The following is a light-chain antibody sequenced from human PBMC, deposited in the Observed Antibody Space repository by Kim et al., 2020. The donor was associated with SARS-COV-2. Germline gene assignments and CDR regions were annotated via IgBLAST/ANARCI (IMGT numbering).Light chain of an antibody. V-gene: IGKV1-9*01. CDR1: RVSSSY. J-gene: IGKJ5*01. CDR2: GAS. Sequence: IQLTQSPSFLSASVGDRVTITCRASRVSSSYFAWYQHKAGKAPELLFYGASTVQSGVPRRFRGRGSGKDFTLTISSLQPEDFATYCCQQLSDFPSTFGQGTRVEIK. CDR3: QQLSDFPST.